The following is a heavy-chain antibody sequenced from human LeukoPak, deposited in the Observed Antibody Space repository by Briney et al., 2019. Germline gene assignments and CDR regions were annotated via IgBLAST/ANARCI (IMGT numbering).Heavy chain of an antibody. V-gene: IGHV3-23*01. D-gene: IGHD3-22*01. CDR2: ISGSGGST. Sequence: PGGSLRLSCAASGFTFSSYAMSWVRQAPGKGLEWVSAISGSGGSTYYADSVKGRFTISRDNSKNTLYLQMNSLRAEDTAVYYCARTLYYYDSSGPNGYWGQGTLVTVSS. J-gene: IGHJ4*02. CDR3: ARTLYYYDSSGPNGY. CDR1: GFTFSSYA.